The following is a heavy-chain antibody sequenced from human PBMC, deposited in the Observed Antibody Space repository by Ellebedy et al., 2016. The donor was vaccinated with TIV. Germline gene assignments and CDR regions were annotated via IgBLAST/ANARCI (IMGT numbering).Heavy chain of an antibody. Sequence: SETLSLXXGVFGGSVGGYYWTWIRQTPGKRLEWIGEINHSGITNFNPSLKSRVTLSVDTSKNQISLELSSVTAADTAVYYCARWGALGDLYYYFGMDVWGQGTTVTVSS. CDR2: INHSGIT. CDR1: GGSVGGYY. CDR3: ARWGALGDLYYYFGMDV. J-gene: IGHJ6*02. D-gene: IGHD2-21*01. V-gene: IGHV4-34*01.